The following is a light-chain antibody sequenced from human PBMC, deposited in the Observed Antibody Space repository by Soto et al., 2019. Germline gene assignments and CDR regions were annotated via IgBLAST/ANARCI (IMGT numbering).Light chain of an antibody. V-gene: IGLV1-44*01. CDR2: SDN. J-gene: IGLJ2*01. CDR3: AAWDDSLNGSVV. CDR1: SSNIGSNT. Sequence: QSVLTQPPSASGTPGQRVTISCSGSSSNIGSNTVNWYQQLPGTAPKLLIYSDNQRPSGVSDRFSGSKSGTSASLAISGLQSEDEADYYCAAWDDSLNGSVVFGGGTQLTVL.